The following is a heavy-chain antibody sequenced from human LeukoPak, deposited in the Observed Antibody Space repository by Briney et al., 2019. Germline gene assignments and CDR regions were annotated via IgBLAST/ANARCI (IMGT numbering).Heavy chain of an antibody. Sequence: GGSLRLSCAASGFTFDDYAMHWVRQAPGKGLEWVSGISWNSGSIGYADSVKGRFTISRDNAKNSLYLQMNSLRAEDTALYDCAKDAYGDYGYYFDYWGQGTLVTVSS. CDR2: ISWNSGSI. CDR1: GFTFDDYA. J-gene: IGHJ4*02. CDR3: AKDAYGDYGYYFDY. V-gene: IGHV3-9*01. D-gene: IGHD4-17*01.